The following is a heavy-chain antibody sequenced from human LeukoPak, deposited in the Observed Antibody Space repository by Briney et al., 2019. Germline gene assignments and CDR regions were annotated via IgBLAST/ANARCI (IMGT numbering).Heavy chain of an antibody. Sequence: ASETLSLTCTVSGGSISSYHWSWIRQPPGKGLEWIGYIYYSGSTNYNPSLKSRVTISVDTSKNQFSLKLSSVTAADTAVYYCACSGYYYYFDYWGQGTLVTVSS. J-gene: IGHJ4*02. V-gene: IGHV4-59*01. CDR3: ACSGYYYYFDY. CDR2: IYYSGST. CDR1: GGSISSYH. D-gene: IGHD3-22*01.